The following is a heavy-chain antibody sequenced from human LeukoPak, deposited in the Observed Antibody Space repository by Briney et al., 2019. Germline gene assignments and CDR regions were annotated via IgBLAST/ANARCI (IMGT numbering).Heavy chain of an antibody. D-gene: IGHD6-13*01. CDR2: ISWNSGSI. V-gene: IGHV3-9*01. Sequence: SLRLSCVGSGFTFDDYAMHWVRQAPGKGLEWVSGISWNSGSIGYADSVKGRFTISRDNAKNSLYLQMNSLRAEDTAVYYCARGGIAAAEDYWGQGTLVTVSS. J-gene: IGHJ4*02. CDR3: ARGGIAAAEDY. CDR1: GFTFDDYA.